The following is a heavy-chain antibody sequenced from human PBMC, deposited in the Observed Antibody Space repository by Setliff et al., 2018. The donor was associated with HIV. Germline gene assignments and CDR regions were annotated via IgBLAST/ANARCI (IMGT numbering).Heavy chain of an antibody. Sequence: GGSLRLSCAASGFSFSNYAMTWVRQAPGKGLEWVSSISGSGDSAYYADSVRGRFTISRDFSNNTLYLQMNSLRAEDTALYYCAKVMTLWFGASDSWGQGTRVTVSS. CDR1: GFSFSNYA. CDR2: ISGSGDSA. V-gene: IGHV3-23*01. D-gene: IGHD3-10*01. J-gene: IGHJ4*02. CDR3: AKVMTLWFGASDS.